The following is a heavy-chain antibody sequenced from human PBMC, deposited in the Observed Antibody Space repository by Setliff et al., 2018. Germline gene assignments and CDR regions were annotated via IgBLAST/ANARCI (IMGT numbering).Heavy chain of an antibody. Sequence: GASVKVSCKASGGTFSSYAISWVRQAPGQGLEWMGGIIPILRTADYAQKFQGRVTITTDESTSTAYMELSSLRSEDTAVYYCARERVYATSGGYYYYYGMDVWGQGTTVTVSS. CDR1: GGTFSSYA. CDR3: ARERVYATSGGYYYYYGMDV. CDR2: IIPILRTA. V-gene: IGHV1-69*05. J-gene: IGHJ6*02. D-gene: IGHD2-8*01.